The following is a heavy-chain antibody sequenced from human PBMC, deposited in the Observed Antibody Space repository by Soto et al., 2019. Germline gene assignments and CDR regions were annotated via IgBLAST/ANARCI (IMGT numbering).Heavy chain of an antibody. V-gene: IGHV3-11*06. Sequence: GGSLRLSCAASGFTFSDFYMSWVRQAPGKGLEWVAYISGTDPYMKYADAVRGRFTISRDNAKNSLFLQMNSLTDDDTAVYYCARGSNVRGMNVWGQGTTVTVSS. D-gene: IGHD6-13*01. CDR3: ARGSNVRGMNV. CDR1: GFTFSDFY. J-gene: IGHJ6*02. CDR2: ISGTDPYM.